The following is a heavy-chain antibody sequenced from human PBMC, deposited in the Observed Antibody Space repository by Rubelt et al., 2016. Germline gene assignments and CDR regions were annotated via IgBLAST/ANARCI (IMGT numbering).Heavy chain of an antibody. CDR3: ARDQVAVAGRITYYYYGMDV. D-gene: IGHD6-19*01. CDR2: IPIFGTA. Sequence: IPIFGTANYAQKFQGRVTITADKSTSTAYMELSSLRSEDTAVYYCARDQVAVAGRITYYYYGMDVWGQGTTVTVSS. V-gene: IGHV1-69*06. J-gene: IGHJ6*02.